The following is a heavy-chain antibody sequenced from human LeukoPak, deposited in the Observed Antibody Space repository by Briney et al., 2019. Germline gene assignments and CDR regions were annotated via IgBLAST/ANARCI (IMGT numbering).Heavy chain of an antibody. J-gene: IGHJ4*02. V-gene: IGHV3-21*01. D-gene: IGHD1-26*01. CDR3: ARGGGSYNY. CDR2: INSLSTSI. Sequence: GGSLRLSCEGSGFTFSSSGMNWVRQAPGKGLEWVSSINSLSTSILYADSVKGRFTISRDNAKNSLYLQMRSLRAEDTALYYCARGGGSYNYWGQGTLVTVSS. CDR1: GFTFSSSG.